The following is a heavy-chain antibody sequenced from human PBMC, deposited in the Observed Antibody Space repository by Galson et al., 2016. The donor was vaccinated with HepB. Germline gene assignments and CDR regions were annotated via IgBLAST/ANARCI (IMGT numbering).Heavy chain of an antibody. Sequence: SVKVSCKASGYTFTSYYMHWVRQAPGQGLEWMGIINPSGGSTSYAQKFQGRVTMTRDTSTSTVYMERSSLRSEDTAVYYCARGPSREWLLYYYYYYGMDVWGQGTTVTVSS. J-gene: IGHJ6*02. CDR3: ARGPSREWLLYYYYYYGMDV. CDR2: INPSGGST. D-gene: IGHD3-3*01. CDR1: GYTFTSYY. V-gene: IGHV1-46*01.